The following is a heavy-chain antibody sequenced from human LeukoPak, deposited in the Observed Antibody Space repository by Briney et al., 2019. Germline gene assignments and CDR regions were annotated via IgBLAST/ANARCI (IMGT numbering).Heavy chain of an antibody. D-gene: IGHD3-10*01. CDR1: GFTFSNAW. J-gene: IGHJ4*02. Sequence: GGSLRLSCAASGFTFSNAWMSWVRQAPGKGLEWVGRIKSKTDGGTTDYAAPVKGRFTISRDDSKNTLYLQMNSLKTEDTAVYYCARGLDNYGSGSSDWGQGTLVTVSS. CDR2: IKSKTDGGTT. V-gene: IGHV3-15*01. CDR3: ARGLDNYGSGSSD.